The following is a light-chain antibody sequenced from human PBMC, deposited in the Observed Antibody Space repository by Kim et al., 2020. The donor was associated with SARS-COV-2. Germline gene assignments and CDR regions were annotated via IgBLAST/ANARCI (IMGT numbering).Light chain of an antibody. CDR3: QQYGSSPNT. J-gene: IGKJ2*01. V-gene: IGKV3-20*01. CDR2: GAS. Sequence: WSPRERATLSCRASQSVSSSYLAWYQQKPGQAPRLLIYGASSRATGIPDRFSGSGSGTDFTLTISRLEPEDFAVYYCQQYGSSPNTFGQGTKLEI. CDR1: QSVSSSY.